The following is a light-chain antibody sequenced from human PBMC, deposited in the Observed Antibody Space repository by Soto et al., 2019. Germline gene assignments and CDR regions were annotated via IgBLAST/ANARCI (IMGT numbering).Light chain of an antibody. Sequence: QSVLTQPPSASGSPGQSVTISCTGTSSDVGGYNYVSWYQQHPGKAPKLMIYEVSKRPSGVPDRFSGSKSGNTASLTVSGLQAEDEADYYCSSYAGSHPSCVFVTGTKVTVL. J-gene: IGLJ1*01. CDR1: SSDVGGYNY. CDR2: EVS. CDR3: SSYAGSHPSCV. V-gene: IGLV2-8*01.